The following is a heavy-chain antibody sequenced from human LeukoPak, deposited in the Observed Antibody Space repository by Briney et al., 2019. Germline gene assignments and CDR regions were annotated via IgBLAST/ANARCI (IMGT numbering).Heavy chain of an antibody. Sequence: GGSLRLSCAASGFTFSSYAMSWVRQAPGKGLEWVSAISGSGGSTYYADSVKGRFTISRDNSKNTVYVQMNSLRAEDTAIYYCAKQESSGSYPYYFDYWGQGTLVTVSS. CDR1: GFTFSSYA. CDR2: ISGSGGST. D-gene: IGHD3-22*01. J-gene: IGHJ4*02. CDR3: AKQESSGSYPYYFDY. V-gene: IGHV3-23*01.